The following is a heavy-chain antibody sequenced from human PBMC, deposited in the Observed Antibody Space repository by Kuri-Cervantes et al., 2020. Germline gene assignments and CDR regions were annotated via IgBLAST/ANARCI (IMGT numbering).Heavy chain of an antibody. CDR2: INHSGST. D-gene: IGHD2-2*01. Sequence: GSLRLSCAVYGGSFSGHYWSWIRQPPGKGLEWIGEINHSGSTNYNPSLKSRVTISVDTSKNQFSLKLSSVTAADTAVYYCARELPAADYWGQGTLVTVSS. V-gene: IGHV4-34*01. J-gene: IGHJ4*02. CDR3: ARELPAADY. CDR1: GGSFSGHY.